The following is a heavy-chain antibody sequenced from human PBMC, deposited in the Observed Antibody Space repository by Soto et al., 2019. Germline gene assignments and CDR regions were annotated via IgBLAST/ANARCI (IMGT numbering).Heavy chain of an antibody. V-gene: IGHV1-2*02. D-gene: IGHD3-3*01. J-gene: IGHJ4*02. CDR3: ARDSNEVRFLEWLLSSDKKTGEIDY. CDR2: INPNSGGT. Sequence: GTSVKVSCRASGYTFTGDYMHWVRQAPGQGLECMGWINPNSGGTNYAQKFQGRVTMTRDTSISTAYMELSRLRSDDTAVYYCARDSNEVRFLEWLLSSDKKTGEIDYWGQGTLVTVSS. CDR1: GYTFTGDY.